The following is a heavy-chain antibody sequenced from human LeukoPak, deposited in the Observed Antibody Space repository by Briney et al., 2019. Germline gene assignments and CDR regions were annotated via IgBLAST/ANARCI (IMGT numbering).Heavy chain of an antibody. J-gene: IGHJ4*02. CDR1: GFTFSTYV. CDR2: ISSNGDNT. Sequence: GGSLRLSCSVSGFTFSTYVMHWVRQAPGKGLEYVSAISSNGDNTYYADSVKGRFTISRDNSKNTLYLQMSSLRADDTAVYYRLRGAGYLGQGTLVTGS. CDR3: LRGAGY. V-gene: IGHV3-64D*06.